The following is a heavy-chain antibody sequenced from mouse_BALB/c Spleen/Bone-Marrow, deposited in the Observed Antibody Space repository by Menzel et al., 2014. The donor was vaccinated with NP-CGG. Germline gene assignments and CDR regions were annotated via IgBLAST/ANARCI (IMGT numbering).Heavy chain of an antibody. V-gene: IGHV2-9*02. CDR1: GFSLTSYG. CDR2: IWAGGST. D-gene: IGHD2-2*01. CDR3: ARDREYGYYYAMDY. Sequence: VKLVESGPGLVAPSQRLSITCTVSGFSLTSYGVHWVRQPPGKGLEWLGVIWAGGSTNYNSARMSRLSISKDDSKSQIFLKMNSLQTDDTAMYYCARDREYGYYYAMDYWGQGTSVTVSS. J-gene: IGHJ4*01.